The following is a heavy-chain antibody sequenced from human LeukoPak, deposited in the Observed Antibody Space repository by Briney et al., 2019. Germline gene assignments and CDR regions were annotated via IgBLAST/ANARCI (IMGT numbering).Heavy chain of an antibody. V-gene: IGHV4-4*07. D-gene: IGHD2/OR15-2a*01. CDR1: GGSISSYY. J-gene: IGHJ3*02. CDR3: ARVSENYDAFDI. CDR2: IHTSGST. Sequence: SETLSLTCTFSGGSISSYYWSWIRQPAGKGLEWIGRIHTSGSTNYNPSLKSRVTMSVDTSKNQFSLKLSSVTAADTAVYYCARVSENYDAFDIWGQGTMVTVSS.